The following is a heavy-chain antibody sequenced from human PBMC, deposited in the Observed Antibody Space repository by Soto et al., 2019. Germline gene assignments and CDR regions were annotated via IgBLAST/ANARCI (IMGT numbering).Heavy chain of an antibody. CDR3: ARHLTIAAPPAYGMDV. V-gene: IGHV3-33*01. Sequence: GGSLRLSCAASGFTFSSYAMHWVRQAPGKGLEWVAVIWYDGSNKYYADSVKGRFTISRDNSKNTLYLQMNSLRAEDTAVYYCARHLTIAAPPAYGMDVWGQGTTVTVSS. J-gene: IGHJ6*02. D-gene: IGHD6-13*01. CDR1: GFTFSSYA. CDR2: IWYDGSNK.